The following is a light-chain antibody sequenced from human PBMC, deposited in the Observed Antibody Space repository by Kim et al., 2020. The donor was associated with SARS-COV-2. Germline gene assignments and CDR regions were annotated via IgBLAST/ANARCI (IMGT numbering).Light chain of an antibody. CDR1: SGNRSNT. CDR3: ETWDSKV. Sequence: NVTSPLISGNRSNTVAWLQQQPGKAPRYLMKLEGSGSYDKGSGVPARFSGSSSGADRFLTISNIQSEYEADYYCETWDSKVFGGGTQLTVL. J-gene: IGLJ3*02. CDR2: LEGSGSY. V-gene: IGLV4-60*03.